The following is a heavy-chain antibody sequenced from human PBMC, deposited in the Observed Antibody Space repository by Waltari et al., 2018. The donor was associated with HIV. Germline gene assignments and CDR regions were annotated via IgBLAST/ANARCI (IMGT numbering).Heavy chain of an antibody. V-gene: IGHV4-39*01. CDR3: TRLSIVVVTAIDF. Sequence: QLKLQESGPGLVKPSETLSLTCTVSGGSISSSTYYWGWVRKPPGTGMEWLGNLYYCGSTYYNPSLKSRVTISVDTSKSQFSLKLSSVTAADTAVYYCTRLSIVVVTAIDFWGQGTLVTVSS. CDR1: GGSISSSTYY. J-gene: IGHJ4*02. CDR2: LYYCGST. D-gene: IGHD2-21*02.